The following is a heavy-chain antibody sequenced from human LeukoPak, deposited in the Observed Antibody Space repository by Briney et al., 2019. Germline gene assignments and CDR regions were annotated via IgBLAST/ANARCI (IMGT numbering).Heavy chain of an antibody. Sequence: GGSLRLSCAASGFTFSDNCMTWVRQAPGKGLEWVSFIYSGGSTQYSDSVKGRFTISRDNSKNTLYLQMNSLRAEDTAVYYCARRAGDYSHPYDYWGQGTLVTVSS. V-gene: IGHV3-53*01. CDR2: IYSGGST. CDR3: ARRAGDYSHPYDY. J-gene: IGHJ4*02. CDR1: GFTFSDNC. D-gene: IGHD3-22*01.